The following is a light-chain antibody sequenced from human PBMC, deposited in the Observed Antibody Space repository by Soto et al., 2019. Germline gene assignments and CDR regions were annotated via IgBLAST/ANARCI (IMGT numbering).Light chain of an antibody. J-gene: IGLJ1*01. CDR1: SSDVGGYNY. CDR3: SSYTSSSSYV. CDR2: EVS. Sequence: QSALTQPASVSGSPGQSITISCTGTSSDVGGYNYVSWYQQHPGKAPKLMIYEVSNRPSGVSNRFSGSKSGNTASLSISMRQAEDEANYYRSSYTSSSSYVFGPGTKLTVL. V-gene: IGLV2-14*01.